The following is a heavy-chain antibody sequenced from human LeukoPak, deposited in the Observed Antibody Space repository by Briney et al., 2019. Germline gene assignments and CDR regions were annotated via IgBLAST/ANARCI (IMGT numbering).Heavy chain of an antibody. V-gene: IGHV3-9*03. CDR2: ISWNSGSI. D-gene: IGHD3-10*01. CDR3: AKGSFRGDAFDI. CDR1: GFTFDDYA. Sequence: PGGSLRLSCAASGFTFDDYAMHWVRQAPGKGLEWVSGISWNSGSIGYADSVKGRFTISRDNAKNSLYLQMNSLRAEDMALYYCAKGSFRGDAFDIWGQGTMVTVSS. J-gene: IGHJ3*02.